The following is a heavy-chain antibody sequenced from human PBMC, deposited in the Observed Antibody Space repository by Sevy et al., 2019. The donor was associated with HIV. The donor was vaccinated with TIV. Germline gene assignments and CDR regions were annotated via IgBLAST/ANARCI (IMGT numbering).Heavy chain of an antibody. CDR3: ARHGNWGFSDY. CDR2: IYYSGST. D-gene: IGHD7-27*01. Sequence: KAAETLSLTCTVSGGSISSYYWSWIRQPPGKGLEWIGYIYYSGSTNYNPSLKSRVTISVDTSKNQFSLKLSSVTAADTAVYYCARHGNWGFSDYWGQGTLVTVSS. CDR1: GGSISSYY. V-gene: IGHV4-59*08. J-gene: IGHJ4*02.